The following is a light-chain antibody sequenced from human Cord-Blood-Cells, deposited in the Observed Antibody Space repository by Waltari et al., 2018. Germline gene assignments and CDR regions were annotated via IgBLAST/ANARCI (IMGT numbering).Light chain of an antibody. CDR1: QSVSSN. Sequence: EIVMTQSPATLSVSHGERATLSCRASQSVSSNLAWYQQKPGQAHRLLIYGASTRATGIPARFSGSGSGTEFTLTISSLQSEDFAVYYCQQYNNWPLTFGGGTKVEIK. V-gene: IGKV3D-15*01. J-gene: IGKJ4*01. CDR2: GAS. CDR3: QQYNNWPLT.